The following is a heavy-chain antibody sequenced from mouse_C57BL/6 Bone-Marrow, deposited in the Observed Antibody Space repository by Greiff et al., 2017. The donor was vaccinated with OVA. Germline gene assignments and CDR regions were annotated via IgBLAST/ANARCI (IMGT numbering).Heavy chain of an antibody. CDR3: ARDDYVYFDY. CDR1: GFTFSSYA. CDR2: ISDGGSYT. Sequence: EVKVVESGGGLVKPGGSLKLSCAASGFTFSSYAMSWVRQTPEKRLEWVATISDGGSYTYYPDNVKGRFTISRDNAKNNLYLQMSHLKSEDTAMYYCARDDYVYFDYWGQGTTLTVSS. D-gene: IGHD2-4*01. V-gene: IGHV5-4*01. J-gene: IGHJ2*01.